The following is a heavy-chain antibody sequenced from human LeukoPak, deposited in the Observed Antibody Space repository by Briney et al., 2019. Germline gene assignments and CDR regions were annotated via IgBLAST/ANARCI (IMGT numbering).Heavy chain of an antibody. V-gene: IGHV5-51*01. CDR1: ENSFTDYW. D-gene: IGHD1-26*01. CDR2: IYPADSDT. J-gene: IGHJ4*02. CDR3: TRKGSGRYYLDS. Sequence: GESLKISCDASENSFTDYWIGWVRQMPGKGLEWMGIIYPADSDTRYSPSFQGQVTISADKSIRTAYLQWSSLKASDTAMYYCTRKGSGRYYLDSWGRGTLVTVSS.